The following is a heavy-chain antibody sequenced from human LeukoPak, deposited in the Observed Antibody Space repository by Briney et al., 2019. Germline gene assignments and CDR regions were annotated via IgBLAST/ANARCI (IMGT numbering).Heavy chain of an antibody. CDR2: IYTSGST. CDR1: GGSISSGSYY. D-gene: IGHD3-22*01. Sequence: SETLSLTCTVSGGSISSGSYYWSWIRQPAGKGLEWIGRIYTSGSTNYNPSLKSRVTISVDTSKNQFSLKLSSVTAADTAVYYCARSVRDSSGYYVDYWGQGTLVTVSS. CDR3: ARSVRDSSGYYVDY. V-gene: IGHV4-61*02. J-gene: IGHJ4*02.